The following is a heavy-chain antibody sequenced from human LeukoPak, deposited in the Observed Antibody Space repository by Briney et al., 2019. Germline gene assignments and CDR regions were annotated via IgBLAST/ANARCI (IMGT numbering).Heavy chain of an antibody. J-gene: IGHJ6*02. Sequence: GASVKVSCKAPGYTFTSYGISWVRQAPGQRLEWMGWINAGNGNTKYSQKFQGRVTITRDASASTAYMELSSLRSEDTAVYYCATVAAAGPTQGYYGMDVWGQGTTVTVSS. CDR1: GYTFTSYG. V-gene: IGHV1-3*01. CDR2: INAGNGNT. CDR3: ATVAAAGPTQGYYGMDV. D-gene: IGHD6-13*01.